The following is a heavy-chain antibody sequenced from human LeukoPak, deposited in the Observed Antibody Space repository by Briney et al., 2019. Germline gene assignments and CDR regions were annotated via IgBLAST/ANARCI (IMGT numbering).Heavy chain of an antibody. D-gene: IGHD3-22*01. J-gene: IGHJ4*02. CDR1: GGSIRSGSHY. CDR3: AKRDDSGGNLVDL. CDR2: IYYSGST. Sequence: SETLSLTCTVSGGSIRSGSHYWAWIRQPPGKGLEWIGSIYYSGSTYHNPSLENRVTISIDTSKNHFSLKLSSLSAADTSVYYCAKRDDSGGNLVDLWGQGTLVTVS. V-gene: IGHV4-39*02.